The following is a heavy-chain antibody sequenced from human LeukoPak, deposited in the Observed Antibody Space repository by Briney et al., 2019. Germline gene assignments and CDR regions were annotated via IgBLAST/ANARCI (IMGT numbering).Heavy chain of an antibody. D-gene: IGHD6-19*01. J-gene: IGHJ5*02. V-gene: IGHV3-7*01. CDR3: ARDRGSSGWNFDP. CDR2: IKQDGSEN. Sequence: GGSLRLSCAASGFTFSRYWMSWVRQAPGKGLEWVANIKQDGSENYYVESVKGRFTIFRDNAKNSLYLQMNSLRAEDTAVYFCARDRGSSGWNFDPWGQGTLVTVSS. CDR1: GFTFSRYW.